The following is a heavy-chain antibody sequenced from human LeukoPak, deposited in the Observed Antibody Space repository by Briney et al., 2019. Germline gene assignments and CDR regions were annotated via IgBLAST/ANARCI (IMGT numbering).Heavy chain of an antibody. D-gene: IGHD3-22*01. Sequence: PSETLSLTCTVSGGSISSSSYYWGWIRQPPGKGLEWIGSIYYSGSTYYNPSLKSRVTISVDTSKNQFSLKLSSVTAADTAVYYCARYYYDSSGYYYDPQRPYGMDVRGQGTTVTVSS. V-gene: IGHV4-39*01. CDR3: ARYYYDSSGYYYDPQRPYGMDV. CDR1: GGSISSSSYY. CDR2: IYYSGST. J-gene: IGHJ6*02.